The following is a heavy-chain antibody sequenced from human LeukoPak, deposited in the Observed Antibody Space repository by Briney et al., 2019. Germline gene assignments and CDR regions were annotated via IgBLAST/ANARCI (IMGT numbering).Heavy chain of an antibody. V-gene: IGHV4-59*12. CDR3: ARGIATRPPYNWFDP. CDR2: IYYSGST. CDR1: RGSITPYY. Sequence: SETLSLTCTVSRGSITPYYWTWIRQPPGKGLEWIGYIYYSGSTKYNPSLKSRVTISVDTSKNQFSLKLSSVTAADTAVYYCARGIATRPPYNWFDPWGQGTLVTVSS. J-gene: IGHJ5*02. D-gene: IGHD6-6*01.